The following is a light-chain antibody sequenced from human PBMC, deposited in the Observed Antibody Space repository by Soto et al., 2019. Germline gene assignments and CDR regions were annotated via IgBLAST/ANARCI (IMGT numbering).Light chain of an antibody. CDR3: AAWDDSLNDDV. Sequence: QSVLTQPPSASGTPGQRVTISCSGSSSNIGSNTVNWYQQLPGTAPKLLIYSYNQRPSGVPDRFSGSKSGTSASLAISGLQSADEADYYCAAWDDSLNDDVFGTGTKLTVL. CDR2: SYN. J-gene: IGLJ1*01. CDR1: SSNIGSNT. V-gene: IGLV1-44*01.